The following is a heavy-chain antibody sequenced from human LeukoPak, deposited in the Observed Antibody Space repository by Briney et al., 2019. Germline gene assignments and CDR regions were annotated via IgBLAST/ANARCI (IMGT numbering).Heavy chain of an antibody. CDR2: ISYDGNNK. V-gene: IGHV3-30*18. CDR1: GFTFSNYG. Sequence: PGRSLRLSCAASGFTFSNYGMHWVRQAPGKGLEWVAVISYDGNNKYYTDSVKGRFTISRDNSKNTLYLQMNSLRADDTAVYYCAKDSPALGHWSFDIWGQGTMVTVSS. CDR3: AKDSPALGHWSFDI. J-gene: IGHJ3*02.